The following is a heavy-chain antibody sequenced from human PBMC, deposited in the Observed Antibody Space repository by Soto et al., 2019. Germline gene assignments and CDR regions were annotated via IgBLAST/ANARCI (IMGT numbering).Heavy chain of an antibody. Sequence: SETLSLTCTVSGGSISSGGYYWSWIRQHPGKGLEWIGYIYYSGSTYYNPSLKSRVTISVDTSKNQFSLKLSSVTAADTAVYYCASGMYQLLESYFDYWGQGTLVTVSS. D-gene: IGHD2-2*01. CDR3: ASGMYQLLESYFDY. J-gene: IGHJ4*02. CDR1: GGSISSGGYY. V-gene: IGHV4-31*03. CDR2: IYYSGST.